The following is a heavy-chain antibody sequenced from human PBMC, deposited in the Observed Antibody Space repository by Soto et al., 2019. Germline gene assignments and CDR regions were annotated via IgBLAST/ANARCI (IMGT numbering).Heavy chain of an antibody. CDR1: GFTFSSYS. V-gene: IGHV3-21*01. D-gene: IGHD6-13*01. CDR3: ARDRQSTPWYAADY. CDR2: ISGSGGYI. Sequence: LRLSCQGSGFTFSSYSMNWVRQAPGKGLEWVSSISGSGGYIYYADSVNGRFTISRDNAKNSLYLQMASLRDEDTALYYCARDRQSTPWYAADYWGQGSLVTVSS. J-gene: IGHJ4*02.